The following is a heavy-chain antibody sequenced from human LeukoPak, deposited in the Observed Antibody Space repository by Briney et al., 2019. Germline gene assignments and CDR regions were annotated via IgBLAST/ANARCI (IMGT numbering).Heavy chain of an antibody. CDR3: AKDNTIAVDRRPFDY. D-gene: IGHD6-19*01. J-gene: IGHJ4*02. V-gene: IGHV3-23*01. CDR2: ISGAGGST. CDR1: GFSFSNYA. Sequence: GGSLRLSCAASGFSFSNYAMSWVRQAPGKGREWVSAISGAGGSTFYADSVKGRFTISRDNSKNTLYLQMNSLRAEDTAVYYCAKDNTIAVDRRPFDYWGQGTLVTVSS.